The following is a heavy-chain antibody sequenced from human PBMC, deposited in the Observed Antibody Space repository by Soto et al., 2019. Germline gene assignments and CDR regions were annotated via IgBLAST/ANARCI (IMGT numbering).Heavy chain of an antibody. CDR2: ISTSGVDI. V-gene: IGHV3-48*01. Sequence: EVQVVESGGGLVQPGGSLRLSCAASGFSLSTHSFNWVRQAPGKGLEWISFISTSGVDIYYADSVKGRFTISRDTAKKAVDPQVDSLRVEDTAVDDCARDAGAGRGGFCVLDMWGQGTMVTVSS. J-gene: IGHJ3*02. CDR3: ARDAGAGRGGFCVLDM. D-gene: IGHD6-19*01. CDR1: GFSLSTHS.